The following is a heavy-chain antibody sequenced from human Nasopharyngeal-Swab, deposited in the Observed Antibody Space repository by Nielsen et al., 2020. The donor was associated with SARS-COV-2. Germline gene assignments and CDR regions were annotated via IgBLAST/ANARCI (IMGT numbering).Heavy chain of an antibody. V-gene: IGHV3-30*04. Sequence: GESLKISCAASGFTFSSYAMHWVRQAPGKGLERVAVISYDGSNKYYADSVKGRFTISRDNSKNTLYLQMNSLRAEDTAVYYCARERERALWFGELLYGMDVWGQGTTVTVSS. CDR2: ISYDGSNK. CDR1: GFTFSSYA. J-gene: IGHJ6*02. D-gene: IGHD3-10*01. CDR3: ARERERALWFGELLYGMDV.